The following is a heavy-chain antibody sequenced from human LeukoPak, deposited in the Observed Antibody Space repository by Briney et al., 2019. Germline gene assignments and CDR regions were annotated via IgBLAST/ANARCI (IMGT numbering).Heavy chain of an antibody. CDR2: IWYDGSNK. CDR3: AKVMIAFNAFDY. D-gene: IGHD3-22*01. Sequence: GGSLRLSCAASGFTFRSYGMHWVRQAPGKGLEWVAVIWYDGSNKYYTDSVKGRFTISRDNSKNTLYLQMNSLTVEDTAVYYCAKVMIAFNAFDYWGQGTLVTVSS. CDR1: GFTFRSYG. J-gene: IGHJ4*02. V-gene: IGHV3-33*06.